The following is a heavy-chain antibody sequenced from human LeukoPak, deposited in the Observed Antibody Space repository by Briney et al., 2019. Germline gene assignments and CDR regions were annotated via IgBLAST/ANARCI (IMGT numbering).Heavy chain of an antibody. D-gene: IGHD3-22*01. V-gene: IGHV3-9*01. CDR3: ARGYYYDSSGFYFDY. Sequence: GGSLRLSCAASGFTFEDYALHWVRQAPGKGLEWVSSISWNSDSIGYAGSVKGRFTISRDNAKNSLYLQMHSLTAEDTALYYCARGYYYDSSGFYFDYWGQGTLVTVSS. CDR2: ISWNSDSI. J-gene: IGHJ4*02. CDR1: GFTFEDYA.